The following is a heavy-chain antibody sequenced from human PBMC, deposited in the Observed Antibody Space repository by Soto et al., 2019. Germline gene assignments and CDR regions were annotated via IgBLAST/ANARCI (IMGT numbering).Heavy chain of an antibody. D-gene: IGHD2-15*01. J-gene: IGHJ4*02. CDR3: EKDPPAYW. CDR1: GFTFSSYA. V-gene: IGHV3-23*01. CDR2: ISGSGGST. Sequence: GGSLRLSCAASGFTFSSYAMSWVRQAPGKGLEWVSAISGSGGSTYYADSVKGRFTISRDNSKNTLYLQMNSQRAEDWSVYDWEKDPPAYWWGQGTLVTVSS.